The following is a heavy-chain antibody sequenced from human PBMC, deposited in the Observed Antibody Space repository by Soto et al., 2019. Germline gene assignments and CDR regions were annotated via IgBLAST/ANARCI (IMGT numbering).Heavy chain of an antibody. CDR3: VREGYYYDSSGYYYYYGMDV. Sequence: QVQLVQSGAEVKKPGASVKVSCKASGYTFTSYYMHWVRQAPGQGLEWMGIINPSGGSTSYAQKFQGRVTMTRDTSTSTVYMELSSLRSEDTAVYYCVREGYYYDSSGYYYYYGMDVWGQGTTVTVSS. CDR2: INPSGGST. D-gene: IGHD3-22*01. V-gene: IGHV1-46*01. CDR1: GYTFTSYY. J-gene: IGHJ6*02.